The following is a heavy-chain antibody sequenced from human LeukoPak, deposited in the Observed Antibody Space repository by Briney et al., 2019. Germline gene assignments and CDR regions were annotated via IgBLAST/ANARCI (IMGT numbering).Heavy chain of an antibody. CDR2: IKRDESEK. Sequence: GSLRLSCAASGFMFSRYWMSWVRQAPGKGLEWVANIKRDESEKYYVDSVKGRFTISRDNAKNSLYLQMNSLRAEDTAVYYCATSQRVVVPAVFVDYWGQGTLVTVSA. CDR1: GFMFSRYW. J-gene: IGHJ4*02. CDR3: ATSQRVVVPAVFVDY. V-gene: IGHV3-7*01. D-gene: IGHD2-2*01.